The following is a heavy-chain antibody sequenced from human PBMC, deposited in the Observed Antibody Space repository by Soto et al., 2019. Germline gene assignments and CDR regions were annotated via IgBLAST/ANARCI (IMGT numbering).Heavy chain of an antibody. V-gene: IGHV1-18*01. CDR1: GYTFTSYG. CDR3: AREMVRGVGSDY. J-gene: IGHJ4*02. Sequence: QVQLVQSGAEVKKPGASVKVSCKASGYTFTSYGISWVRQAPGQGLERMGWISTYNGNTKYAQKLQGGVTMTTDTATSTAYMELRSLRSDDTAVCFCAREMVRGVGSDYWGKGTLVTVSS. CDR2: ISTYNGNT. D-gene: IGHD3-10*01.